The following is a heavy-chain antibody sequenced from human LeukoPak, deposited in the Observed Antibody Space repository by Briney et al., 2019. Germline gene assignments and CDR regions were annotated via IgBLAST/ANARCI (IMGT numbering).Heavy chain of an antibody. V-gene: IGHV3-66*01. CDR2: IYSGGTT. CDR1: GFTVSSNY. J-gene: IGHJ3*02. CDR3: AREAGEMYAFDI. Sequence: GGSLRLSCAASGFTVSSNYMSWVRQAPGKGLEWVSIIYSGGTTYYADSVKGRFTISRDNSKNTLYLQMNSLRAEDTAVYYCAREAGEMYAFDIWGQGTMVTVSS. D-gene: IGHD3-10*01.